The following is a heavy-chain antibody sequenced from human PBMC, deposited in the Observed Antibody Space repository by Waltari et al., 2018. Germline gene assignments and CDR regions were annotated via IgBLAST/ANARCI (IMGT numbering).Heavy chain of an antibody. Sequence: QVQLQQWGAGLLKPSETLSLTCAVYGGSFSGYYWSWIRQPPGKGLEWIGEINHSGSTNYNPSLKSRVTISVDTSKNQFSLKLSSVTAADTAVYYCARLLRWPYWYFDLWGRGTLVTVSS. CDR3: ARLLRWPYWYFDL. CDR2: INHSGST. CDR1: GGSFSGYY. D-gene: IGHD4-17*01. J-gene: IGHJ2*01. V-gene: IGHV4-34*01.